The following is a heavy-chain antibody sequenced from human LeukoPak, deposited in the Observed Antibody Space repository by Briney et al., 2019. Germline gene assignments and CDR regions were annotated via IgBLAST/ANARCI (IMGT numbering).Heavy chain of an antibody. J-gene: IGHJ4*02. CDR2: IFHSGST. D-gene: IGHD3-10*01. CDR1: GGSITSSHW. Sequence: SETLSLTCAVSGGSITSSHWWSWVRQSPGRGLEWIGEIFHSGSTNYNPSLQSRVTISVDKSKNQFSLKLSSVTAVDTAVYYCARKEYYGSGSLLDYWGQGTLVTVSS. CDR3: ARKEYYGSGSLLDY. V-gene: IGHV4-4*02.